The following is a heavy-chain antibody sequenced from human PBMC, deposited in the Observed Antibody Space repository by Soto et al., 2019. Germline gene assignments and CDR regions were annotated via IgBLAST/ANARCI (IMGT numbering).Heavy chain of an antibody. CDR2: ISANNGNT. V-gene: IGHV1-18*01. CDR3: ARGSHYEILTAADY. CDR1: GYTFSSYG. Sequence: QVQLVQSGTEVKKPGASVKVSCKASGYTFSSYGISWVRQDPGQGLEWLGCISANNGNTNYAQWVQGRVTMTTDRSTSTAYMELRSLRSDDTAVYYCARGSHYEILTAADYWGQGTLVTVSS. J-gene: IGHJ4*02. D-gene: IGHD3-9*01.